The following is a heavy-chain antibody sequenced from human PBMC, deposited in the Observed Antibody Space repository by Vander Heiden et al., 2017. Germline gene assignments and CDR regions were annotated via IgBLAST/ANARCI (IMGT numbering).Heavy chain of an antibody. V-gene: IGHV3-23*01. Sequence: EVQLLESGGGLVQPGGSLRLSCAASGFTFVTYALHWVRQTPGGRLGWVSGVNGLGSTTYYADSVKGRFTIFRNNTKNTMYLQMNSLRAEDTAVYYCARYKSGRWYDNVGYDADFWGQGTLVTVSA. CDR2: VNGLGSTT. CDR3: ARYKSGRWYDNVGYDADF. CDR1: GFTFVTYA. J-gene: IGHJ4*02. D-gene: IGHD3-22*01.